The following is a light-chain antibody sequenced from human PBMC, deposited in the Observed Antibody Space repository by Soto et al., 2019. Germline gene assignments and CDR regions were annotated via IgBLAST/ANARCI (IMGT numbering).Light chain of an antibody. V-gene: IGLV1-47*01. J-gene: IGLJ3*02. Sequence: QSVLTQPPSASGTPGQRVTISCSGSSSNIGSNYVYWYQQLPGTAPKLLIYRNNQRPSGVPDRFSGSKSGTSASLAISGLRSEDEADYYCAAWDDSLGAWVFGGGTKLTVL. CDR3: AAWDDSLGAWV. CDR2: RNN. CDR1: SSNIGSNY.